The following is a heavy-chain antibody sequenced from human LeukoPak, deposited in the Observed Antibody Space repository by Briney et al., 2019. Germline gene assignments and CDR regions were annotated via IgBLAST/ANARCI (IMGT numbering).Heavy chain of an antibody. V-gene: IGHV4-30-2*01. CDR2: IYHSGST. CDR3: ARDPGDDAFDI. J-gene: IGHJ3*02. CDR1: GGSISSGGYY. Sequence: SETLSLTCTVSGGSISSGGYYWSWIRQPPGEGLEWIGYIYHSGSTYYNPSLKSRVTISVDRSKNQFSLKLSSVTAADTAVYYCARDPGDDAFDIWGQGTMVTVSS. D-gene: IGHD7-27*01.